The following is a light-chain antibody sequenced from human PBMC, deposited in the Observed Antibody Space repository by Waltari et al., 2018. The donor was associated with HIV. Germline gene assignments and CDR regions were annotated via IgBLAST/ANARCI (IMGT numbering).Light chain of an antibody. CDR1: QSLLHSNGNNY. Sequence: IVMTQSPVSLPVIIGEPASISCRSRQSLLHSNGNNYREWYVRRPGRSPQRLMYLSSNRASGVPDRLSGSGSGTDFTLRISRVAAEDVGVYYCMQSLQSPWTFGQGTKV. CDR2: LSS. V-gene: IGKV2-28*01. J-gene: IGKJ1*01. CDR3: MQSLQSPWT.